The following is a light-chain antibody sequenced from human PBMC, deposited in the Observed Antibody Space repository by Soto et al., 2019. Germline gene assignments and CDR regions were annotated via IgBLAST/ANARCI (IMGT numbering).Light chain of an antibody. Sequence: IQITQSHSTLSASVGDRVSITCRASQSISSSLAWYQQKPGKAPKLLIYLASSLESGVPSRFSGSGSGTEFTLTISSLQPDDFATYYCQQYNSYSRTFGQGTKVDI. J-gene: IGKJ1*01. CDR1: QSISSS. CDR2: LAS. CDR3: QQYNSYSRT. V-gene: IGKV1-5*03.